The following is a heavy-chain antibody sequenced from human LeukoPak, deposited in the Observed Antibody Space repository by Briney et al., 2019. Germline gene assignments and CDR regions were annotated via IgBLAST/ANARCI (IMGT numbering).Heavy chain of an antibody. CDR3: ARSTIGAY. D-gene: IGHD5/OR15-5a*01. Sequence: PSETLSLTCAVYGGSFSGYYWSWIRQPPGKGREWSGEINHSGSTNYNPSLKSRVTISVDTSKNQFSLKLSSVTAADTAVYYCARSTIGAYWGQGTLVTVSS. J-gene: IGHJ4*02. CDR2: INHSGST. V-gene: IGHV4-34*01. CDR1: GGSFSGYY.